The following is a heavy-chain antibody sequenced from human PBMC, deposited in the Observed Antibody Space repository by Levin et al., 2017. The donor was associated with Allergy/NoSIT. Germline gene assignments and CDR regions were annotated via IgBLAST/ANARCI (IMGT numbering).Heavy chain of an antibody. D-gene: IGHD3-16*02. V-gene: IGHV1-46*01. Sequence: GESLKISCKASGYTFTSYYMHWVRQAPGQGLEWMGIINPSGGSTSYAQKFQGRVTMTRDTSTSTVYMELSSLRSEDTAVYYCASLGDVRDDYVWGSYRLNYYGMDVWGQGTTVTVSS. J-gene: IGHJ6*02. CDR1: GYTFTSYY. CDR3: ASLGDVRDDYVWGSYRLNYYGMDV. CDR2: INPSGGST.